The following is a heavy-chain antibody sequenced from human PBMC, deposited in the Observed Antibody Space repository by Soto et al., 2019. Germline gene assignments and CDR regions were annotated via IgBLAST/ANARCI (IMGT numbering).Heavy chain of an antibody. V-gene: IGHV4-59*01. CDR2: IYNSGST. D-gene: IGHD3-10*01. J-gene: IGHJ4*02. Sequence: QVQLQESGPGLVKPSETLSLTCTVSGGSISSYYWSWIRQPPGKGLEWIGFIYNSGSTNYNPSLKSRVTISMATSRNQFSLILSSVTAADTAVYYCASAPYGSGTKPYYFDYWGQGTLVTVSS. CDR1: GGSISSYY. CDR3: ASAPYGSGTKPYYFDY.